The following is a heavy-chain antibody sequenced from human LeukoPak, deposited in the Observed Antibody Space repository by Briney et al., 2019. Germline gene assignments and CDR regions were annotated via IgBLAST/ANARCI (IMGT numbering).Heavy chain of an antibody. CDR2: INPNSGGT. J-gene: IGHJ5*02. V-gene: IGHV1-2*06. D-gene: IGHD3-10*01. CDR1: GYTFTGYY. CDR3: ARAPLGYNWFDP. Sequence: ASVKVSCKASGYTFTGYYMHWVRQALGQGLEWMGRINPNSGGTNYAQKFQGRVTMTKDTSISTGYMELSRLRSDDTAVYYCARAPLGYNWFDPWGQGTLVTVSS.